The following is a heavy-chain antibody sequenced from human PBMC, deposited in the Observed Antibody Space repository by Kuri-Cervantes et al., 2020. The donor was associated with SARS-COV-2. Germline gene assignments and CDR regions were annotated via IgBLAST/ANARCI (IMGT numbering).Heavy chain of an antibody. Sequence: GGSLRLSCAASGFTFDDYAMHWVRQAPGKGLEWVSGISWNSGSIGYADSVKGRFTISRDNAKKSLYLQMNSLGVEDTAVYYCAKTGRVSIFGVVSLGDAFDIWGQGTMVTVSS. CDR1: GFTFDDYA. V-gene: IGHV3-9*01. CDR3: AKTGRVSIFGVVSLGDAFDI. D-gene: IGHD3-3*01. CDR2: ISWNSGSI. J-gene: IGHJ3*02.